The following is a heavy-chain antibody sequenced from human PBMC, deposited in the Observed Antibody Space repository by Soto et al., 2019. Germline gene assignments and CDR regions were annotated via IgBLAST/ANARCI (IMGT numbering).Heavy chain of an antibody. J-gene: IGHJ4*02. V-gene: IGHV3-33*01. CDR1: GFTFSSYG. Sequence: GGSLRLSCAASGFTFSSYGMHWVRQAPGKGLEWVAVRWYDGSNKYYADSVKGRFTISRDNSKNTLYLQMNSLRAEDTAVYYCARDYDILTGYSLDYWGQGTLVTVSS. D-gene: IGHD3-9*01. CDR2: RWYDGSNK. CDR3: ARDYDILTGYSLDY.